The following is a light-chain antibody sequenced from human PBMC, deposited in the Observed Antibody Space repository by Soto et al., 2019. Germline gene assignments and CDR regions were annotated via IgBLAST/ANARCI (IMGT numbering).Light chain of an antibody. CDR2: AAS. CDR3: QQSYSSPPLFT. V-gene: IGKV1-39*01. CDR1: QSISRH. Sequence: DIQMTQSPSSLSASVGDRVTITCRASQSISRHLSWYQQKPGRAPNLLIYAASSLQSGVPSRFSGSGSGTDFNLTVSSLQPEDFATYYCQQSYSSPPLFTFGPGTKVD. J-gene: IGKJ3*01.